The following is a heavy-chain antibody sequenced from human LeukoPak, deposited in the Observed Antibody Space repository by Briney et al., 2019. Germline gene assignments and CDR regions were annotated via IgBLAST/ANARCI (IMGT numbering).Heavy chain of an antibody. D-gene: IGHD3-16*01. J-gene: IGHJ4*02. CDR2: ISGSAGST. Sequence: GGSLRLSCAASGFTFSSYAMSWVRQAPGKGLEWVSAISGSAGSTYYADSVKGRFTISRDNAKNLLYLQMNSLRAEDTAVYYCARDPGWGALDHWGQGTLVTVS. CDR1: GFTFSSYA. V-gene: IGHV3-23*01. CDR3: ARDPGWGALDH.